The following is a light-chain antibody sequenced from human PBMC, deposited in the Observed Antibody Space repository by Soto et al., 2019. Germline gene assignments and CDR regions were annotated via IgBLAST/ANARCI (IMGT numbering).Light chain of an antibody. V-gene: IGLV1-44*01. CDR1: SSNIGSKT. CDR2: SNY. Sequence: QSVLTQPPSASGTPGQRVTISCSGSSSNIGSKTVNWYQQLPGTAPNLLIYSNYQRPSGVPDRFSGSKSGTSASLAISGLQSEDEADYDCSAWDASLNGYVFGTGTKLTVL. CDR3: SAWDASLNGYV. J-gene: IGLJ1*01.